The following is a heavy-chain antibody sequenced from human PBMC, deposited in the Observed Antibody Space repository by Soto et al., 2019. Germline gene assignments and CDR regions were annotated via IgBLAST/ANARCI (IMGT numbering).Heavy chain of an antibody. CDR2: ISNDGNNK. CDR1: GFTFSIND. D-gene: IGHD1-7*01. Sequence: PGGSLRLSCAASGFTFSINDMHWVRQAPGRGLEWVAVISNDGNNKYYADSVKGRFTLSRDNSKNMVYLQMDSLRVEDTAVYYCAKDHQTYNWDYFFDSWGPGTLVTVSS. CDR3: AKDHQTYNWDYFFDS. J-gene: IGHJ4*02. V-gene: IGHV3-30*18.